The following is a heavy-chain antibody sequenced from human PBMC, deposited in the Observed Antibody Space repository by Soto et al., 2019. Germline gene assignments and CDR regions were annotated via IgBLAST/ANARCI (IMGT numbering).Heavy chain of an antibody. D-gene: IGHD2-15*01. Sequence: QVQLQESGPGLVKPSETLSLTCTVSGASVPSGGYHWSWIRQPPVKGLEWIGFIIYNGATKYNPSLGSRGIMSVDPSKNQFLLELSSVTAADTAGYYCARTRNGGSLAAWCWGQGTLVTVSS. V-gene: IGHV4-61*08. CDR2: IIYNGAT. J-gene: IGHJ4*02. CDR3: ARTRNGGSLAAWC. CDR1: GASVPSGGYH.